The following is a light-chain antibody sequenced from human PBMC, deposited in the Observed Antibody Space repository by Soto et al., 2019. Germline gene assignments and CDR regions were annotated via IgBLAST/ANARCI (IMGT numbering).Light chain of an antibody. CDR2: DAS. CDR3: QLRSLWPLT. J-gene: IGKJ4*01. V-gene: IGKV3-11*01. Sequence: EIVLTQSPATLSLSPGERATLSCRASQGVSNYLAWYQQKPGQAPRLLIYDASNRATGIPARFSGSGSGTDYTLTISSIQPPDFAVRYFQLRSLWPLTFGGGTNVEIK. CDR1: QGVSNY.